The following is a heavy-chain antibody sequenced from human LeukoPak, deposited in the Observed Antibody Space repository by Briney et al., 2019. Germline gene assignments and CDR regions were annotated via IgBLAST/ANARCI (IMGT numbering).Heavy chain of an antibody. V-gene: IGHV4-30-2*01. CDR1: GGSISSGDYS. CDR2: IFQSGST. CDR3: ARRPAGDPKFDY. J-gene: IGHJ4*02. D-gene: IGHD2-2*01. Sequence: SETLSLTCAVSGGSISSGDYSCSWIRQPPGKGLEWIGYIFQSGSTYYNPSLKSRVTISVDRSKNQFSLKLSSVTAADTAVYYCARRPAGDPKFDYWGQGTLVTVSS.